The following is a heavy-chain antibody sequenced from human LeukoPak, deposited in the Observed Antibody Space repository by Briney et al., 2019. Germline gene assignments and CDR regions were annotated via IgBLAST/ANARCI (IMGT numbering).Heavy chain of an antibody. CDR2: ISDSGGRT. CDR1: GITLSNYG. CDR3: AKRGVVIRVILVGFHKEAYYFDS. D-gene: IGHD3-22*01. V-gene: IGHV3-23*01. J-gene: IGHJ4*02. Sequence: WGSLRLSCAVSGITLSNYGMSWVRQAQGKGLEWVAGISDSGGRTNYADSVKGRFTISRDNPKNTLYLQMNSLRAEDTAVYFCAKRGVVIRVILVGFHKEAYYFDSWGQGALVTVSS.